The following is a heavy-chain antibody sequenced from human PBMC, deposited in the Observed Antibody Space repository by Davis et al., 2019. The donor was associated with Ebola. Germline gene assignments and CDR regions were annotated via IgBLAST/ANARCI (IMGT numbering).Heavy chain of an antibody. Sequence: SVKVSCKASGGTFSSYAISWVRQAPGQGLEWMGGIIPIFGTANYAQKFQGRVTITADKSTSTAYMELSSLRSDDTAVYYCARGSGGSWRAFDIWGQGTMVTVSS. J-gene: IGHJ3*02. CDR2: IIPIFGTA. CDR3: ARGSGGSWRAFDI. V-gene: IGHV1-69*06. D-gene: IGHD2-15*01. CDR1: GGTFSSYA.